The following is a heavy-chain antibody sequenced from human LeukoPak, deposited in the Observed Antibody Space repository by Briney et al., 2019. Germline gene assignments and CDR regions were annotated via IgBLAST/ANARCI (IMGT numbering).Heavy chain of an antibody. CDR1: GFTFSSYW. D-gene: IGHD5-18*01. Sequence: GGSLRLSCATSGFTFSSYWMNWVRQAPGKGLEWVANIEQDGVDKYYVDSVKGRFTISRDNAKRSLYLQMNSLRAEDTAVYYCARDLYSYGANQDDYWGQGTLVTVSS. V-gene: IGHV3-7*01. CDR3: ARDLYSYGANQDDY. J-gene: IGHJ4*02. CDR2: IEQDGVDK.